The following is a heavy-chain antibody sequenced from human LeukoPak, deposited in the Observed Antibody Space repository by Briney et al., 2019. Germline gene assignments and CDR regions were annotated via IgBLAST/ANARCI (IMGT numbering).Heavy chain of an antibody. Sequence: GGSLRLSCAASGFTFSSYGMHWVRQAPGKGLEWVAVIWYGGSNKYYADSVKGRFTISRDNSKNTLYLQMNSLRAEDTAVYYCAKAHGWLVIIPIDYWGQGTLVTVSS. J-gene: IGHJ4*02. CDR2: IWYGGSNK. D-gene: IGHD3/OR15-3a*01. CDR1: GFTFSSYG. CDR3: AKAHGWLVIIPIDY. V-gene: IGHV3-30*02.